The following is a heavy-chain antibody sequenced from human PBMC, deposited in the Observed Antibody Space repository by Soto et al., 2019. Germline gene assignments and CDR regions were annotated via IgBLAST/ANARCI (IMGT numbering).Heavy chain of an antibody. CDR2: MGYNGFT. CDR1: GGPMNNYY. CDR3: ARQGFGELPGLVDV. D-gene: IGHD3-10*01. V-gene: IGHV4-59*08. Sequence: QVQLQESGPGLVKPSETLSLTCTISGGPMNNYYCSWFRQPRGQGLEWIGYMGYNGFTRYNPSLRSRVAFSLDTAKTQFSLNLSSVTAADTALYYCARQGFGELPGLVDVWGQGITVTVSS. J-gene: IGHJ6*02.